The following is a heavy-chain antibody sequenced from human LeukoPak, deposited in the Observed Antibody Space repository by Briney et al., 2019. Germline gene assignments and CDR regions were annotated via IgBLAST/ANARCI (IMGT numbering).Heavy chain of an antibody. V-gene: IGHV1-69*13. Sequence: GASVKVSCKAPGGTFSSYAISWVRQAPGQGLEWMGGIIPIFGTANYAQKFQGRVTITADESTSTAYMELSSLRSEDTAVYYCARSTIVVVILQDWGQGTLVTVSS. CDR2: IIPIFGTA. J-gene: IGHJ4*02. CDR1: GGTFSSYA. CDR3: ARSTIVVVILQD. D-gene: IGHD3-22*01.